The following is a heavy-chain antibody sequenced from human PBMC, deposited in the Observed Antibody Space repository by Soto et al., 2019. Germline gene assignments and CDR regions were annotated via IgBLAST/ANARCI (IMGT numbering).Heavy chain of an antibody. J-gene: IGHJ5*02. V-gene: IGHV3-13*01. CDR1: GFTFSGYD. CDR2: IGIAGDT. CDR3: ARGTYCSGGRCYPHNWFDP. Sequence: GVLRLSCAASGFTFSGYDMHWVRQVTGKGLEWVSAIGIAGDTYYVGSVKGRFTISRENAKNSLSLQMDSLRAEDTAVYYCARGTYCSGGRCYPHNWFDPWGQGTLVTVSS. D-gene: IGHD2-15*01.